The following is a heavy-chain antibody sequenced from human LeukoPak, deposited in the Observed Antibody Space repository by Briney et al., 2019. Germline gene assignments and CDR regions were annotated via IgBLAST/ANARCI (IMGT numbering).Heavy chain of an antibody. V-gene: IGHV4-34*01. Sequence: PSETLSLTCAVYGGSFSGYYWSWIRQPPGKGLEWIGEINHSGSTIYNPSLKSRVTISVDTSKNQFSLKLSSVTAADTAVYYCARGSAAIMGFDYWGQGTLVTVSS. J-gene: IGHJ4*02. CDR2: INHSGST. CDR1: GGSFSGYY. D-gene: IGHD2-2*01. CDR3: ARGSAAIMGFDY.